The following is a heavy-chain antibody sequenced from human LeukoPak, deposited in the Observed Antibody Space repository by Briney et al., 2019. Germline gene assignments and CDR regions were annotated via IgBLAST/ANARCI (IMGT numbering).Heavy chain of an antibody. CDR1: GGSFSGYY. V-gene: IGHV4-34*01. J-gene: IGHJ4*02. Sequence: SETLSLTCAVYGGSFSGYYWSWIRQPPGKGLEWIGEINHSGSTNYNPSLKSRVTISVDTSKNQFSLKLSSVTAADTAVYYCASHGAAARFYGWGQGTLVTVSS. CDR3: ASHGAAARFYG. D-gene: IGHD6-6*01. CDR2: INHSGST.